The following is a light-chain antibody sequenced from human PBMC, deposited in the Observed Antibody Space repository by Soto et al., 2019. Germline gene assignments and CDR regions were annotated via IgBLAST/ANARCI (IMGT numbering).Light chain of an antibody. CDR1: SSDVGGYKY. V-gene: IGLV2-14*01. CDR3: SSYTSSSPCV. Sequence: QSALTQPASVSGSPGQSITISCTGTSSDVGGYKYVSWYQQYPGKAPKLMMYEVSNRPSGVSNRFSGSKSGNTASLTISGLQAEDEADYYCSSYTSSSPCVFGTGTKLT. CDR2: EVS. J-gene: IGLJ1*01.